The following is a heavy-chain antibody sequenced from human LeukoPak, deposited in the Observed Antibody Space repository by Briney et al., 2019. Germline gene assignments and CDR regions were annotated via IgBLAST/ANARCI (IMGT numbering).Heavy chain of an antibody. V-gene: IGHV3-7*01. J-gene: IGHJ4*02. Sequence: PGGSLRLSCAASGFTFSSYSMNWVRQAPGKGLEWVANIKKDGSEKYYVDSVKGRFTISRDNAKTSLYLQMNSLRAEDTAVYYCARADWDTAMIDYWGQGTLVTVSS. CDR2: IKKDGSEK. D-gene: IGHD5-18*01. CDR3: ARADWDTAMIDY. CDR1: GFTFSSYS.